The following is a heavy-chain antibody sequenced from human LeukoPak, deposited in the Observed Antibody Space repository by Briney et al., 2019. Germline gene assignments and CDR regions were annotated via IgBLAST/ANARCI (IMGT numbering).Heavy chain of an antibody. V-gene: IGHV1-8*01. CDR2: MNPNSGNT. CDR3: ARGPHLVPAAIYYFDY. Sequence: WASVKVSCKASGYTFTSYDINWARQATGQGLEWMGWMNPNSGNTGYAQKFQGRVTMTRNTSISTAYMELSSLRSEDTAVYYCARGPHLVPAAIYYFDYWGQGTLVTVSS. CDR1: GYTFTSYD. D-gene: IGHD2-2*01. J-gene: IGHJ4*02.